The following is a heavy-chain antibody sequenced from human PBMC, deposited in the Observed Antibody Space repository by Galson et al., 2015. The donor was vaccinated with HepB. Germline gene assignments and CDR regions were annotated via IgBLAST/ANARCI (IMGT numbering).Heavy chain of an antibody. Sequence: SPIPSCAASGLTFSSYSMHWVRQAPGKGLAWVSSISSSSSYIYYADSVKGRFTISRDNAKNSLSLQMNSLRAEDTAVYNRASDRGGYSYGRTSHPLDYWGQGTLVTVST. CDR3: ASDRGGYSYGRTSHPLDY. V-gene: IGHV3-21*01. D-gene: IGHD5-18*01. CDR1: GLTFSSYS. J-gene: IGHJ4*02. CDR2: ISSSSSYI.